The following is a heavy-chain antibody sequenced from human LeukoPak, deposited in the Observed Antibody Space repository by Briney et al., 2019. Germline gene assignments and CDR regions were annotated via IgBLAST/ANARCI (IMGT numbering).Heavy chain of an antibody. CDR2: MNPNSGNT. V-gene: IGHV1-8*01. Sequence: GASVKVSCKASGYTFTTYDINWVRQATGQGLEWMGYMNPNSGNTGYAQKFQGRVTMTTNTSISTAYMELGSLRAEDTAVYYCARTLRRDVYWGQGTLVTVSS. CDR1: GYTFTTYD. J-gene: IGHJ4*02. CDR3: ARTLRRDVY.